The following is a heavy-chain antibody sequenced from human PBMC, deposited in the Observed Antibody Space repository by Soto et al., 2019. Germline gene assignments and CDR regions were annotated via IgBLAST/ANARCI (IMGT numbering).Heavy chain of an antibody. CDR1: GGSISRYP. V-gene: IGHV4-59*01. CDR3: ARSLFP. Sequence: SETLSLTCVVSGGSISRYPWSWIRQPPGKGLEWIGYIYYNGSSIYNPALKSRVTISVDLSKNHLSLTLTAVTAADTAMYYCARSLFPWGQGTLVTVSS. J-gene: IGHJ5*02. D-gene: IGHD3-10*01. CDR2: IYYNGSS.